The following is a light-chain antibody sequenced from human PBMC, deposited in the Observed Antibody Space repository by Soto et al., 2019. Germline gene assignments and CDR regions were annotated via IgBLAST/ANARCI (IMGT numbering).Light chain of an antibody. CDR3: SSYTSISTYV. CDR1: SGDVGGYDF. CDR2: DVS. J-gene: IGLJ1*01. V-gene: IGLV2-14*03. Sequence: QSALTQPASVSGSPGQSITISCTGTSGDVGGYDFVSWYQHHPGKAPRLMIYDVSHRPSGVSDRFSASKSGNTASLTISGLLAEDEADYYCSSYTSISTYVFGTGTKLTVL.